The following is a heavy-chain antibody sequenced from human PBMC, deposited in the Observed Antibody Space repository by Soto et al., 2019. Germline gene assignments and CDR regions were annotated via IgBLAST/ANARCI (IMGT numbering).Heavy chain of an antibody. CDR2: INPNNGAT. CDR3: ARLSELRYGSGQYYFDY. D-gene: IGHD6-19*01. J-gene: IGHJ4*02. V-gene: IGHV1-2*02. CDR1: GFTFTGHY. Sequence: ASVKFSCKTSGFTFTGHYMHWVRQAPGQGLEWMGWINPNNGATSYAQNFQGRVTMTRDTSISTVYMELSRLKFDDTAVYYCARLSELRYGSGQYYFDYWGQGSLVTVSS.